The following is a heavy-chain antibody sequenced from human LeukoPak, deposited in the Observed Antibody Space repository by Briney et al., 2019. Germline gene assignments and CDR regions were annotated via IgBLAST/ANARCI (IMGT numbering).Heavy chain of an antibody. Sequence: SETLSPTCAVSGGSISSGGYSWSWIRQPPGKGLEWIGYIYHSGSTYYNPSLKSRVTISVDRSKNQFSLKLSSVTAADTAVYYCASIVVPAPSYYYGMDAWGQGTTVTVSS. CDR1: GGSISSGGYS. D-gene: IGHD2-2*01. J-gene: IGHJ6*02. CDR3: ASIVVPAPSYYYGMDA. V-gene: IGHV4-30-2*01. CDR2: IYHSGST.